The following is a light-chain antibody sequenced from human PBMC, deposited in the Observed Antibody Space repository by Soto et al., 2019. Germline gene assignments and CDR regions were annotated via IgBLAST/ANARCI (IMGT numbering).Light chain of an antibody. V-gene: IGKV3-11*01. J-gene: IGKJ4*01. Sequence: EIVLTQSPATLSLSPGERATLSCRASQSVSSYLAWYQQKPGQAPRLLIYDASNRATGIPVRFSGSGSGTDFTLTISSLEPEDFAVYYCQQYNNWPTLTFGGGTKVDI. CDR1: QSVSSY. CDR3: QQYNNWPTLT. CDR2: DAS.